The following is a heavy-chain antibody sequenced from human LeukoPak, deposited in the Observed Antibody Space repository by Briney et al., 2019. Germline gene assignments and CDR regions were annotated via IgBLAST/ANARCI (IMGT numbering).Heavy chain of an antibody. CDR2: IDHSGST. V-gene: IGHV4-34*01. CDR1: GGSFSGYY. D-gene: IGHD2-15*01. Sequence: NPSETLSLTCAVHGGSFSGYYWSWIRQPPGKGLEWIGEIDHSGSTNYNPSLKSRVTISVDTSKNQFSLKLSSVTAADTAVYYCARRAKGSRFDPWGQGTLVTVSS. J-gene: IGHJ5*02. CDR3: ARRAKGSRFDP.